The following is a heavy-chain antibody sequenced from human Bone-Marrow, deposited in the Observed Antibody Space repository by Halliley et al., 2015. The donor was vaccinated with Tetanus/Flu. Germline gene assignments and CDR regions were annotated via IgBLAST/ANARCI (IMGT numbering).Heavy chain of an antibody. V-gene: IGHV5-51*01. CDR2: IYPGDSDT. CDR3: ATSVPSGKDCYSCYGLAV. J-gene: IGHJ6*02. Sequence: QLVQSGAEVKKPGESLRISCKGSGYSFTNYWISWVRQMPGQGLEWMGIIYPGDSDTRYSPSFQGQVTISADKSISTAYLQWSSLQASDPALYYCATSVPSGKDCYSCYGLAVWGPGPTVPVPS. CDR1: GYSFTNYW. D-gene: IGHD1-26*01.